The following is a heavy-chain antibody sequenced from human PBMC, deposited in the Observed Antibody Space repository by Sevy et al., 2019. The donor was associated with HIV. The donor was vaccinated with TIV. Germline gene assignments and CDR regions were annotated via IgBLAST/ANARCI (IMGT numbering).Heavy chain of an antibody. CDR3: TTGPIVVVVAAVDI. J-gene: IGHJ3*02. V-gene: IGHV3-15*07. D-gene: IGHD2-15*01. CDR2: IKSKTDGGTT. CDR1: GFTFSNAW. Sequence: GSLRLSCAASGFTFSNAWMNWVRQAPGKGLEWVGRIKSKTDGGTTDYAAPVKGRFTISRDDSKNTLYLQMNSLKTEDTAVYYCTTGPIVVVVAAVDIWGQGTMVTVSS.